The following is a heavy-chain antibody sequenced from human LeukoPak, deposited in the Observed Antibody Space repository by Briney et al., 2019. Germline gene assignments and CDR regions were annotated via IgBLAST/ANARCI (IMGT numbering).Heavy chain of an antibody. D-gene: IGHD3-16*01. V-gene: IGHV3-23*01. Sequence: GGSLRLSCAASGFTFSSYAMSWVRQAPGKGLEWVSAISGSGGSTYYADSVKGRFTIPRDNSKNTLYLQMNSLRAEDTAVYYCAKTDYVWGSFDYWGQGTLVTVSS. CDR3: AKTDYVWGSFDY. J-gene: IGHJ4*02. CDR1: GFTFSSYA. CDR2: ISGSGGST.